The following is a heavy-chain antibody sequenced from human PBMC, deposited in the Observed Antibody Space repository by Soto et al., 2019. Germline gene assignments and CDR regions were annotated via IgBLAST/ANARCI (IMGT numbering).Heavy chain of an antibody. J-gene: IGHJ4*02. Sequence: SETLSLTCTVCGGSMISYYWSWIRQPPGRGLEWIGFIYYAGSTKYNPSLNSRVTISVDTSKNQFSLTVTSVTAADTAVYYCARHPGYYDILTGYTTYYFDYWGQGILVTVSS. CDR1: GGSMISYY. V-gene: IGHV4-59*08. CDR3: ARHPGYYDILTGYTTYYFDY. D-gene: IGHD3-9*01. CDR2: IYYAGST.